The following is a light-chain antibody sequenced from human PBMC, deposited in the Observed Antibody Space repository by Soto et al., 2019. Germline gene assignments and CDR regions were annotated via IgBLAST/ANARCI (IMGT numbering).Light chain of an antibody. CDR1: PSVTNY. Sequence: ELVLTQSPATLSLSQGARATLSCRASPSVTNYLAWYQQKPGQAPRLVIYGAFNRATGIPARFSGSGSGTDFTLTISSLEPEDFAVYYCQQRNIWPPVTFGQGARLEIK. J-gene: IGKJ5*01. CDR3: QQRNIWPPVT. V-gene: IGKV3-11*01. CDR2: GAF.